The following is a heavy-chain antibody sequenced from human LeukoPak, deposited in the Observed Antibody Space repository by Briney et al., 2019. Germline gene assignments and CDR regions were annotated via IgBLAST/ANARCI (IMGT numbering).Heavy chain of an antibody. Sequence: PSETLSLTCTVSGGSINSYYWSWIRQPPGKGLEWIGHIYFSGSTNCNPSLKSRVTISVDTSKDQFSLKLSSVTAADTAAYYCARQREFASSVDYWGQGTLVTVSS. V-gene: IGHV4-59*08. CDR1: GGSINSYY. D-gene: IGHD6-6*01. CDR2: IYFSGST. J-gene: IGHJ4*02. CDR3: ARQREFASSVDY.